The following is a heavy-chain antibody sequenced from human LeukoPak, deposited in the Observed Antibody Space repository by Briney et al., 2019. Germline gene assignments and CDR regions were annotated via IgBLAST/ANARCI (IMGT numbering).Heavy chain of an antibody. CDR2: IYSSGST. CDR1: GDSISSSY. Sequence: PSETLSLTCTVSGDSISSSYWSWIRQPAGRGLEWIERIYSSGSTNYNPSLKSRVTMSVDTSKNQFSLKLSSVTAADTAMYYCARGVVGPVYYFDYWGQGTLVTVSS. J-gene: IGHJ4*02. V-gene: IGHV4-4*07. CDR3: ARGVVGPVYYFDY. D-gene: IGHD1-26*01.